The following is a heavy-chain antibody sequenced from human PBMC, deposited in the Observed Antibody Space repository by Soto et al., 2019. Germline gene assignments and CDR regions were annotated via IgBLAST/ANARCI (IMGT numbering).Heavy chain of an antibody. CDR2: ISYDGSNK. Sequence: QVQLVESGGGVVQPGRSLRLSCAASGFTFSSYAMHWVRQAPGKGLEWVAVISYDGSNKYYADSVKGRFTISRDNSKNPLYLEMNSLRAGDTAVYFCARDGAGGVLRCLEWLFLFDYWGQGTLVTVSS. J-gene: IGHJ4*02. V-gene: IGHV3-30-3*01. CDR3: ARDGAGGVLRCLEWLFLFDY. D-gene: IGHD3-3*01. CDR1: GFTFSSYA.